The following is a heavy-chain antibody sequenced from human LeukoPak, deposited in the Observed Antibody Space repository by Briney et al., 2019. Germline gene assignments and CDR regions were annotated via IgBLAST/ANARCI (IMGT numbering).Heavy chain of an antibody. D-gene: IGHD2-15*01. J-gene: IGHJ4*02. CDR3: AKGGGLPTKAYYFDY. V-gene: IGHV3-23*01. CDR2: ISGSGGST. Sequence: PGGSLRLSCAASGFTFNNYAMNWVRQAPGKGLEWVSAISGSGGSTHYADSVKGRFIISRDNSKNTLYLQMNSLRAEDTAVYYCAKGGGLPTKAYYFDYWGQGTLVTVSS. CDR1: GFTFNNYA.